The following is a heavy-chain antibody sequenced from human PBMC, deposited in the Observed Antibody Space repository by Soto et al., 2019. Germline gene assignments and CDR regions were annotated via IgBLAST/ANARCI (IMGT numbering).Heavy chain of an antibody. J-gene: IGHJ6*02. D-gene: IGHD2-8*01. V-gene: IGHV1-18*01. CDR2: ISGYNGDT. CDR1: GYSFSTYG. Sequence: GASVKVSCKASGYSFSTYGISWVRQAPGQGLEWMGWISGYNGDTNYAQKFQGRVTMTIDTSTTTAYLELRRLTYDDTAVYFCSQNGHPPNYYYGRDVWG. CDR3: SQNGHPPNYYYGRDV.